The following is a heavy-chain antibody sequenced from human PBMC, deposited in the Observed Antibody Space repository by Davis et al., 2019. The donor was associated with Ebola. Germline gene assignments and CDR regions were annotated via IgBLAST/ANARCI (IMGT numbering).Heavy chain of an antibody. CDR3: AKAMIVVVITTNYFDY. CDR1: GFTFSSYA. J-gene: IGHJ4*02. Sequence: PGRSLKISCAASGFTFSSYAMSWVRQAPGKGLEWVSAISGSGGSTYYADSVKGRFTISRDNSKNTLYLQMNSLRAEDTAVYYCAKAMIVVVITTNYFDYWGQGTLVTVSS. V-gene: IGHV3-23*01. CDR2: ISGSGGST. D-gene: IGHD3-22*01.